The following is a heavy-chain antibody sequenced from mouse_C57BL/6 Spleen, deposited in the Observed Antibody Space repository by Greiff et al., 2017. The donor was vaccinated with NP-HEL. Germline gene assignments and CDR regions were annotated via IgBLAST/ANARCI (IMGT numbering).Heavy chain of an antibody. Sequence: VQVVESGAELARPGASVKLSCKASGYTFTSYGISWVKQRTGQGLEWIGEIYPRSGNTYYNEKFKGKATLTADKSSSPSYMELRSLTSEDSAVYFCAAGSSSYGYFDVWGTGTTVTVAS. CDR1: GYTFTSYG. D-gene: IGHD1-1*01. J-gene: IGHJ1*03. CDR3: AAGSSSYGYFDV. CDR2: IYPRSGNT. V-gene: IGHV1-81*01.